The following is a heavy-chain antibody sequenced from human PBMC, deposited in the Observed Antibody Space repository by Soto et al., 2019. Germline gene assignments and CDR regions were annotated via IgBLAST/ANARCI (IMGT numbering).Heavy chain of an antibody. CDR2: INAGNGNT. CDR1: GYTFTSYA. J-gene: IGHJ5*02. D-gene: IGHD2-15*01. V-gene: IGHV1-3*01. Sequence: ASVKVSCKASGYTFTSYAMHWVRQAPGQRLEWMGWINAGNGNTKYSQKFQGRVTITRDTSASTAYMELSSLRSEDTAVYYCARERQPVKVVVDCWFDPWGQGTLVPS. CDR3: ARERQPVKVVVDCWFDP.